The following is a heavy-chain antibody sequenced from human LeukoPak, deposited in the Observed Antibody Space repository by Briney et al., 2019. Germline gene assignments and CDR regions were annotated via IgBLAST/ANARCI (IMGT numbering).Heavy chain of an antibody. CDR2: MNPNSGNT. D-gene: IGHD6-13*01. Sequence: ASVKVSCKASGYTFTSYDINWVRQATGQGLEWMGWMNPNSGNTGYAQKFQGRVTITRNTSISTAYMELSSLRSDDTAVYYCARDQGGYYSSSWVFDYWGQGTLVTVSS. J-gene: IGHJ4*02. CDR3: ARDQGGYYSSSWVFDY. V-gene: IGHV1-8*03. CDR1: GYTFTSYD.